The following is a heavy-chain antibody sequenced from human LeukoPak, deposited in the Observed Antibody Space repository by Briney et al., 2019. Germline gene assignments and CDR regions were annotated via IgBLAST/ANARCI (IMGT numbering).Heavy chain of an antibody. V-gene: IGHV1-69*01. CDR3: ARVLFRGVETYYYYMDV. J-gene: IGHJ6*03. D-gene: IGHD3-3*01. Sequence: GCSVKVSCKACGGTLSSYAISWVRQAPGQGLEWMGGIIPIFGTANYAQKFQGRVTITADESTSTAYMELSSLRSEDTAVYYCARVLFRGVETYYYYMDVWGKGTTDTVSS. CDR2: IIPIFGTA. CDR1: GGTLSSYA.